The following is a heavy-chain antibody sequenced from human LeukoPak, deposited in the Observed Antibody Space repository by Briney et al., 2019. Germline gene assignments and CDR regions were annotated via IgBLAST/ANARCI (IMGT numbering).Heavy chain of an antibody. CDR1: GFTFSIYA. CDR2: LMGSGDNA. CDR3: ARTLWGWTDY. Sequence: GGSLRLSCAASGFTFSIYAMTWFRQAPGKGLEFISSLMGSGDNAYYADSVRGRFTISRDNSRNTVYLQMNSLRVEDTAVYYCARTLWGWTDYWGQGTLVTVSS. J-gene: IGHJ4*02. D-gene: IGHD2-21*01. V-gene: IGHV3-23*01.